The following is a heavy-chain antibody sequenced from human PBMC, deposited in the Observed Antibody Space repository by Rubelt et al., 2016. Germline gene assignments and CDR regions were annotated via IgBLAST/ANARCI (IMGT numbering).Heavy chain of an antibody. CDR3: ARGGYCGSTSCYFGMDV. D-gene: IGHD2-2*01. Sequence: GGSLRLSCAASGFSFSSHGMNWVRQAPGRGLEWGAFILYDGSDKKYGDSVKGRFTISRDNYKNTVYIQMNSLRVEDKAVYYCARGGYCGSTSCYFGMDVWGQGTTVTVSS. V-gene: IGHV3-30*02. J-gene: IGHJ6*02. CDR1: GFSFSSHG. CDR2: ILYDGSDK.